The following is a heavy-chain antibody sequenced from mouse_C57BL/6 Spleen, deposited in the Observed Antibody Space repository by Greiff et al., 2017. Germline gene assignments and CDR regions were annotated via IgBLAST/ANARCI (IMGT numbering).Heavy chain of an antibody. CDR3: ARHGITTPPWFAY. V-gene: IGHV5-6*01. CDR2: ISSGGSYT. Sequence: EVQGVESGGDLVKPGGSLKLSCAASGFTFSSYAMSWVRPTPDKRLAWVATISSGGSYTYSPDSVKGRFTISRDNAKNTLYLQMSSLKSEDTAMYYCARHGITTPPWFAYWGQGTLVTVSA. D-gene: IGHD1-1*01. CDR1: GFTFSSYA. J-gene: IGHJ3*01.